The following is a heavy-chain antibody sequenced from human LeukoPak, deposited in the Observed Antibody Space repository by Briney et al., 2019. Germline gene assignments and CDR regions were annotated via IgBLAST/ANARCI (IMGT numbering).Heavy chain of an antibody. CDR3: ASAAGPFDH. D-gene: IGHD6-13*01. J-gene: IGHJ4*02. V-gene: IGHV3-33*01. CDR1: GLSFSDYG. CDR2: IWSDESNK. Sequence: GGSLRLSGVVSGLSFSDYGMHWVRQAPGKGLEWVAVIWSDESNKYYADSVKGRFTISRDNSKNTLYLQMNTLRADDTAVYFCASAAGPFDHWGQGTLVTVSS.